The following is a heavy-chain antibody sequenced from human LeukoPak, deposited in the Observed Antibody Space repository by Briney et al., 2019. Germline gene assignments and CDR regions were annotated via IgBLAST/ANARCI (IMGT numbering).Heavy chain of an antibody. J-gene: IGHJ4*02. D-gene: IGHD2-2*01. CDR3: ARGGTYARGYYFDY. CDR1: GFTFSSYG. V-gene: IGHV3-53*01. Sequence: PGGSLRLSCAASGFTFSSYGMSWVRQAPGKGLEWVSVIYSGGSTDYADSVKGRFTISRDNSKNTLYLQMNSLRAEDTAVYYCARGGTYARGYYFDYWGQGTLVTVSS. CDR2: IYSGGST.